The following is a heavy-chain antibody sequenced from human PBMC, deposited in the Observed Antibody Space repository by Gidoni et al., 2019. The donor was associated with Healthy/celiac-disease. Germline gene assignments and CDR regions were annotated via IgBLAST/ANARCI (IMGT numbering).Heavy chain of an antibody. CDR3: ARVVIAVAGSYYYYGMDV. J-gene: IGHJ6*02. CDR2: TYYRSKWYN. V-gene: IGHV6-1*01. Sequence: QVQLQQSGPGLVKPSQTLSLTCAISGASVSRTSAAWTWIRQSPSRGLEWLGRTYYRSKWYNDYAVSVKSRITINPDTSKNQFSLQLNSVTPEDTAVYYCARVVIAVAGSYYYYGMDVWGQGTTVTVSS. D-gene: IGHD6-19*01. CDR1: GASVSRTSAA.